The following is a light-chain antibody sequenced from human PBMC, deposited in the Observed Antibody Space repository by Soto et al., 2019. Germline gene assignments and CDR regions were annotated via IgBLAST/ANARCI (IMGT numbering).Light chain of an antibody. CDR1: SSDVGAYDS. Sequence: QSVLTQPASLSGSPGQSITISCTGTSSDVGAYDSVSWYQQHPGKAPKLMIYDVNNRPSGVSNRFSGSKSGNTASLTISGLQTEDEADYYCSSYTSSYTLAFGGGTKLTVL. V-gene: IGLV2-14*01. J-gene: IGLJ2*01. CDR2: DVN. CDR3: SSYTSSYTLA.